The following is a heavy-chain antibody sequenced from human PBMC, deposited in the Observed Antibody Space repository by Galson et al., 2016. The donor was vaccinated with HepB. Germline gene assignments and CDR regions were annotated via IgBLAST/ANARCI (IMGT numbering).Heavy chain of an antibody. Sequence: SLRLSCAASGFTFSSYWMHWVRQAPGKGLVWVARINSDGSSTGYADSVKGRFTISRDSSRNTLYLQMNSLRAEDTAVYYCASAYYGNYYYYAMDVWGRGTTVTVSS. J-gene: IGHJ6*02. D-gene: IGHD1-26*01. V-gene: IGHV3-74*01. CDR1: GFTFSSYW. CDR3: ASAYYGNYYYYAMDV. CDR2: INSDGSST.